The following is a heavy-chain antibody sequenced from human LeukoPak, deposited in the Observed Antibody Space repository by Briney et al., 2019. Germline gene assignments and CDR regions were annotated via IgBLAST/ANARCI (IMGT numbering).Heavy chain of an antibody. CDR2: ISPTGSTT. Sequence: GGSLRLSCTASGFSFSGHWMHWARQLPGKGLVWVSRISPTGSTTSYADSVKGRFTISRDNSKNTLYLQMNSLRAEDTAVYYCAKDHRGDFDYWGQGTLVTVSS. J-gene: IGHJ4*02. CDR1: GFSFSGHW. CDR3: AKDHRGDFDY. V-gene: IGHV3-74*01. D-gene: IGHD3-10*01.